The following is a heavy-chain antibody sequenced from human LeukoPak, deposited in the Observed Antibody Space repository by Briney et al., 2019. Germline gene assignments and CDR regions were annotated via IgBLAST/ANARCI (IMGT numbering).Heavy chain of an antibody. Sequence: PSETLSLTCAVYGGSFSGYYWSWIRQPPGKGLEWIGEINHSGSTNYNPSLKSRVTISVDTSKNQFSLKLTSVTAADTAVYYCARSSVSGTYSGGYWGQGTLVTVSS. J-gene: IGHJ4*02. CDR3: ARSSVSGTYSGGY. V-gene: IGHV4-34*01. CDR1: GGSFSGYY. CDR2: INHSGST. D-gene: IGHD3-10*01.